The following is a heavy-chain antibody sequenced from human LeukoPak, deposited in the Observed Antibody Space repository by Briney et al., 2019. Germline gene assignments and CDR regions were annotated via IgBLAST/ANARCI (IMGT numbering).Heavy chain of an antibody. V-gene: IGHV4-39*07. D-gene: IGHD3-10*01. CDR3: ARGRSSRYYFDY. CDR1: GGSISSYY. Sequence: PSETLSLTCSVSGGSISSYYWSWIRQPPGRGLEWIGSIYYTGSTYHSPSLKSRLTISIDTSKNQFSLRLTSVTAADTAVYFCARGRSSRYYFDYWGQGSPVTVYS. J-gene: IGHJ4*02. CDR2: IYYTGST.